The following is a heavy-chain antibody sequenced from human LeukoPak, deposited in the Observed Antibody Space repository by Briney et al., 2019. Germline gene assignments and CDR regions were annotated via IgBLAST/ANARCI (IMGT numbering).Heavy chain of an antibody. D-gene: IGHD3-22*01. Sequence: GGSLRLSCAASGFTFDDYAMLWVRQAPGKGLEWASLISGDGGSTYYADSVKGRFTISRDHSKNSLYLQMNNLRPGDTAFYYCAKAPPYYSDSSGYFQHWGQGTLVTVSS. J-gene: IGHJ1*01. CDR1: GFTFDDYA. V-gene: IGHV3-43*02. CDR3: AKAPPYYSDSSGYFQH. CDR2: ISGDGGST.